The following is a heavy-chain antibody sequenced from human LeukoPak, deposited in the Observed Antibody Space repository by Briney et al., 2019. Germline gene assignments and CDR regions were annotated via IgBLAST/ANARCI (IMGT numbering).Heavy chain of an antibody. V-gene: IGHV1-69*05. CDR1: GGTFSSYA. CDR3: ARTPQDYGGNPPDL. J-gene: IGHJ2*01. D-gene: IGHD4-23*01. CDR2: IIPIFGTA. Sequence: SVKVPCKASGGTFSSYAISWVRQAPGQGLEWMGGIIPIFGTANYAQKFQGRVTITTDESTSTAYMELSSLRSEDTAVYYCARTPQDYGGNPPDLWGRGTLVTVSS.